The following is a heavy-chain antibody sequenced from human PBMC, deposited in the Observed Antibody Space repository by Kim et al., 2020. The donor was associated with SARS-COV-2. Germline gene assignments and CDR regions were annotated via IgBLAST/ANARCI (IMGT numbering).Heavy chain of an antibody. Sequence: ASVKVSCRASGYSFGGFFMHWVRQAPGQGLEWMGRINPDSGDTDYSQKFQGRVTMVRDSSINTVYLEVTSLRSDDTAVYYCATSTALNTLMVFFDHWGQGTQVTVSS. CDR2: INPDSGDT. CDR1: GYSFGGFF. V-gene: IGHV1-2*06. D-gene: IGHD3-10*01. J-gene: IGHJ4*02. CDR3: ATSTALNTLMVFFDH.